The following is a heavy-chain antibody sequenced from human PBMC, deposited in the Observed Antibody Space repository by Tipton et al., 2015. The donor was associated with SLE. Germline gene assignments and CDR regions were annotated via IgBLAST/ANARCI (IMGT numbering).Heavy chain of an antibody. Sequence: TLSLTCTVSGGSISTGGYYWSWIRQHPGKGLEWIGYIYNSGGTDYNPSLKSRVTISADTSKNHFSLNLSSVTAADTAVYYCARGGVGGYDYFDYWGQGALVTVSP. D-gene: IGHD5-12*01. J-gene: IGHJ4*02. V-gene: IGHV4-31*03. CDR1: GGSISTGGYY. CDR2: IYNSGGT. CDR3: ARGGVGGYDYFDY.